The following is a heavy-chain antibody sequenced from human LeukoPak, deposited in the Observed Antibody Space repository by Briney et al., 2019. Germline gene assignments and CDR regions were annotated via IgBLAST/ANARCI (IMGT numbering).Heavy chain of an antibody. V-gene: IGHV1-2*02. D-gene: IGHD3-22*01. Sequence: ASVKVSCKASGYTFAGYYMHWVRQAPGQGLEWMGWINPKSGGTNYAQRFQGRVTMTRDTSISIAYMELSRLRSDDTAVYYCARDDYDSSVPIYFQHWGQGTLVTVSS. CDR1: GYTFAGYY. J-gene: IGHJ1*01. CDR3: ARDDYDSSVPIYFQH. CDR2: INPKSGGT.